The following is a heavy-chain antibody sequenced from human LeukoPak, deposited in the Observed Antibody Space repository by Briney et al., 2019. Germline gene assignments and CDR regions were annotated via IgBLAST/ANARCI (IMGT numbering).Heavy chain of an antibody. Sequence: SETLSLTCTVSGGSISSYYWSWIRQPPGKGLEWIGYISYSGNTEYNPSLKSRVTISVDTSKNQFSLKLSSVTAADAAVYYCAREPAHSGWFESWGQGTLVTVSS. J-gene: IGHJ5*01. CDR3: AREPAHSGWFES. CDR2: ISYSGNT. V-gene: IGHV4-59*01. CDR1: GGSISSYY.